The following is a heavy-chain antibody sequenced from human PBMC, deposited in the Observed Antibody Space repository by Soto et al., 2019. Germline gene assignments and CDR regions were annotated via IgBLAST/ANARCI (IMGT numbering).Heavy chain of an antibody. Sequence: ASVKVSCKASGYTFTSYGISWVRQAPGQGLEWMGWISAYNGNTNYAQKLQGRVTMTTDTSTSTAYMELRSLRSDDTAVYYCATDVEIARVTGGFDYWGQGXLVTVYS. CDR1: GYTFTSYG. CDR2: ISAYNGNT. CDR3: ATDVEIARVTGGFDY. V-gene: IGHV1-18*01. J-gene: IGHJ4*02. D-gene: IGHD7-27*01.